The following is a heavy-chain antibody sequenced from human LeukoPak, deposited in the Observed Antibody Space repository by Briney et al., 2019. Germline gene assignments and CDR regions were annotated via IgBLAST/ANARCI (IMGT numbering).Heavy chain of an antibody. V-gene: IGHV3-20*04. CDR3: ARVVGNYYYYYMDV. CDR2: INWNGGST. D-gene: IGHD1-26*01. CDR1: GFTFDDYG. J-gene: IGHJ6*03. Sequence: PGGSLRLSCAASGFTFDDYGMSWVRQAPGKGLEWVSGINWNGGSTGYADSVKGRFTISRDNAKNSLYLQMNSLRAEDTALYYCARVVGNYYYYYMDVWGKGTTVTVSS.